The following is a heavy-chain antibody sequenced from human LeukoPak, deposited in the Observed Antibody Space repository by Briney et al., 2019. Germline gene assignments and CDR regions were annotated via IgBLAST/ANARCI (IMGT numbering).Heavy chain of an antibody. J-gene: IGHJ3*02. CDR1: GFTFSSSA. Sequence: GGSLRLSCAASGFTFSSSAMNWVRQASGKGLEWVGRIRSKANSYATAYAASVKGRFTISRDDSKNTAYLQMNSHKTEDTAVYYCTRVVAHDAFDIWGQGTMVTVSS. CDR2: IRSKANSYAT. V-gene: IGHV3-73*01. CDR3: TRVVAHDAFDI. D-gene: IGHD2-15*01.